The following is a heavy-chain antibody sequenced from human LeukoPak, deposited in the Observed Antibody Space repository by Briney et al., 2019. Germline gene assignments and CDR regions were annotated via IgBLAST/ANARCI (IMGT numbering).Heavy chain of an antibody. Sequence: PSETPSLTCTVSGDSISSSTYYWGWIRQPPGKRLEWIGTIFYTGSTYYNSSLKSRVTISVDTSKNQFSLKLSSVTASDTAVYYCARQWGAPGWFDPWGQGTLVTVSS. J-gene: IGHJ5*02. CDR1: GDSISSSTYY. D-gene: IGHD1-14*01. CDR3: ARQWGAPGWFDP. V-gene: IGHV4-39*01. CDR2: IFYTGST.